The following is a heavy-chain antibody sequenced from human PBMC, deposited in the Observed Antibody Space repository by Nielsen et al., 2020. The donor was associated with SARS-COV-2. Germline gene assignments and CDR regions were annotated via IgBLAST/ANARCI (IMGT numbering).Heavy chain of an antibody. Sequence: SETLSLTCGVFGESVSSQTWWSWVRQPPGKGLEWIGQIYHGGSVNYNPSLRSRVAISVDKSKNQFSLQLTSVTAADTAVYYCARMIGYSTSSDSWGQGILVTVSS. CDR2: IYHGGSV. J-gene: IGHJ4*02. V-gene: IGHV4-4*02. CDR3: ARMIGYSTSSDS. D-gene: IGHD2/OR15-2a*01. CDR1: GESVSSQTW.